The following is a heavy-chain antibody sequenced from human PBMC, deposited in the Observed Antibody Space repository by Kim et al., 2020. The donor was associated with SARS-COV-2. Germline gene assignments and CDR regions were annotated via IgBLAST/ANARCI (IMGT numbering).Heavy chain of an antibody. CDR1: GFTFSSYG. J-gene: IGHJ6*01. CDR3: AKESGSGSYYAWTYYYYGMDL. Sequence: GGSLRLSCAASGFTFSSYGMHWVRQAPGKGLEWVAVISYDGSNKYYADSVKGRFTISRDNSKNTLYLQMNSLRAEDTAVYYCAKESGSGSYYAWTYYYYGMDLGGQGTRVTVPS. CDR2: ISYDGSNK. V-gene: IGHV3-30*18. D-gene: IGHD3-10*01.